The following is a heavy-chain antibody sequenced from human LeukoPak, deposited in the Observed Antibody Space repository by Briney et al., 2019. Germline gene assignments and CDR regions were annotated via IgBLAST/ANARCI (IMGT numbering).Heavy chain of an antibody. CDR3: ARGITMVRGRNWFDP. J-gene: IGHJ5*02. Sequence: ASVKVSCKASGYTFTGYYMHWVRQAPGQGLEWMGIINPSGGSTSYAQKFQGRVTMTRDTSTSTVYMELSSLRSGDTAVYYCARGITMVRGRNWFDPWGQGTLVTVSS. V-gene: IGHV1-46*01. D-gene: IGHD3-10*01. CDR1: GYTFTGYY. CDR2: INPSGGST.